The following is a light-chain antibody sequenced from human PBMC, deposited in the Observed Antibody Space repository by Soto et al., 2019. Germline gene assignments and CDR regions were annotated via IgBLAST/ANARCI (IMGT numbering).Light chain of an antibody. CDR3: RSYTSSFTVV. CDR2: DVS. J-gene: IGLJ2*01. V-gene: IGLV2-14*01. Sequence: QSALTQPASVSGSPGQSITISCTGTSSDVGGYNYVSWYQQHPGKAPKLMIYDVSNRPSGVSYRFSGSKSGNTASLTISGLQAEDEADYYCRSYTSSFTVVFGGGTKLTVL. CDR1: SSDVGGYNY.